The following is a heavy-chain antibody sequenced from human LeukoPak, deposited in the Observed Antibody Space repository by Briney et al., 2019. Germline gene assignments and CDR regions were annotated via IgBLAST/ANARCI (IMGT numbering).Heavy chain of an antibody. Sequence: GGSLRLSCAASGFTFSSYSMNWVRQAPGKGLEWVSSISSSGNYIYYADSVKGRFTISGDNAENSLYLQMNSLRAEDTAVYYCARANQAGFSSSWSYFDYWGQGTLVTVSS. J-gene: IGHJ4*02. V-gene: IGHV3-21*01. D-gene: IGHD6-13*01. CDR3: ARANQAGFSSSWSYFDY. CDR2: ISSSGNYI. CDR1: GFTFSSYS.